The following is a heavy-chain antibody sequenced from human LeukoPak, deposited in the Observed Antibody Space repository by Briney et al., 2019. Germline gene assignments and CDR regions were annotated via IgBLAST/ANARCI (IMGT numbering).Heavy chain of an antibody. CDR2: IKQDGSEK. Sequence: GGSLRLSCAASGFTFSSYWMSWVRQAPGKGLEWVASIKQDGSEKYYVGSVKGRFTISRDNAKNSLYLQMNSLRAEDTAVYYCARVELTMARGVTTLYAYYYMDVWGKGTTVTISS. D-gene: IGHD3-10*01. CDR1: GFTFSSYW. CDR3: ARVELTMARGVTTLYAYYYMDV. V-gene: IGHV3-7*03. J-gene: IGHJ6*03.